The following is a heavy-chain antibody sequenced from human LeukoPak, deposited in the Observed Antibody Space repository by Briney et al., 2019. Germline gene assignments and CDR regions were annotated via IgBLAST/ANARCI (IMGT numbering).Heavy chain of an antibody. J-gene: IGHJ2*01. CDR2: ISAYNGNT. Sequence: ASVKVSCKASGYTFTSCGISWVRQAPGQGLEWMGWISAYNGNTNYAQKLQGRVTMTTDTSTSTAYMELRSLRSDDTAVYYCASCSGGSCYNWCFDLWGRGTLVTVSS. CDR1: GYTFTSCG. V-gene: IGHV1-18*01. D-gene: IGHD2-15*01. CDR3: ASCSGGSCYNWCFDL.